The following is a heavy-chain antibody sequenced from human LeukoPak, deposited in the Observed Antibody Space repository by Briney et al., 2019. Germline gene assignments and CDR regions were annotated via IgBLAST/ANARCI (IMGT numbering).Heavy chain of an antibody. J-gene: IGHJ4*02. V-gene: IGHV3-53*01. CDR1: GFTVSSNY. Sequence: VGSLRLSCAASGFTVSSNYMSWVRQAPGKGLEWVSVIYSGGSTYYADSVKGRFTISRDNSKNTLYLQMNSLRAEDTAVYYCARGPFGSGSYWVYYWAQGTLVTVSS. CDR2: IYSGGST. CDR3: ARGPFGSGSYWVYY. D-gene: IGHD3-10*01.